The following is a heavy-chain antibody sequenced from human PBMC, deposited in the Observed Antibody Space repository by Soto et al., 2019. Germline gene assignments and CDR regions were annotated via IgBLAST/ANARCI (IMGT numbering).Heavy chain of an antibody. Sequence: EVQLLQSGGGLARPGGSLRLSCVASGFTFGTYAMNWVRQAPGKGLEWVSGISASGGGTYYADSVKGRFTITRDNSKNTFYLQMKSLRAEDTAIYYCAKDAHYDFWSGYGMDVWGQGTTVTVSS. D-gene: IGHD3-3*01. V-gene: IGHV3-23*01. CDR1: GFTFGTYA. J-gene: IGHJ6*02. CDR2: ISASGGGT. CDR3: AKDAHYDFWSGYGMDV.